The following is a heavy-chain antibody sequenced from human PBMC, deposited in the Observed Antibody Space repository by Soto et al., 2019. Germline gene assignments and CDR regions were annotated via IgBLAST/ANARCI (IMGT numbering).Heavy chain of an antibody. CDR3: ARDSVDYYDSSGYPEYYFDY. CDR2: INAGNGNT. V-gene: IGHV1-3*01. J-gene: IGHJ4*02. Sequence: GASVKVSCKASGYTFTSYAMHWVRQAPGQRLEWMGWINAGNGNTKYSQKFQGRVTITRDTSASTAYMELSSLRSEDTAVYYCARDSVDYYDSSGYPEYYFDYWGQGTLVTVSS. CDR1: GYTFTSYA. D-gene: IGHD3-22*01.